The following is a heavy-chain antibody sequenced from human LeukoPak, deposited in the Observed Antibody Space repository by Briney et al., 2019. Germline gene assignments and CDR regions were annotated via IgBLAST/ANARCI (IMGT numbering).Heavy chain of an antibody. CDR1: GFTLSSYW. J-gene: IGHJ4*02. V-gene: IGHV3-7*01. CDR3: ARGSSGGLY. D-gene: IGHD3-10*01. Sequence: GGSLRLSCAASGFTLSSYWMSWVRQAPGKGLEWVANIKQDGSEKYYVDSVKGRFTISRDNAKNSLYLQMNSLRAEDTAVYYCARGSSGGLYWGQGTLVTVSS. CDR2: IKQDGSEK.